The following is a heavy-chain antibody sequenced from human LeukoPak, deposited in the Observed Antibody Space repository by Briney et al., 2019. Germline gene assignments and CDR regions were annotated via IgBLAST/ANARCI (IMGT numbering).Heavy chain of an antibody. J-gene: IGHJ6*03. CDR3: ARPTWGYSYGPPRYMDV. V-gene: IGHV3-11*01. Sequence: GGSLRLSCAASGFTFSDYYMSSIRQAPGKGLEWVSHISSSGSTIYYADSVKGRFTISRDNAKNSLYLQMNSLRAEDTAVYYCARPTWGYSYGPPRYMDVWGKGTTVTVSS. CDR2: ISSSGSTI. D-gene: IGHD5-18*01. CDR1: GFTFSDYY.